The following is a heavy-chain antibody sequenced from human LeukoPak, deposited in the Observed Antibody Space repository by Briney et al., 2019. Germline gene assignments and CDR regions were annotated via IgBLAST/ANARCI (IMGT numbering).Heavy chain of an antibody. CDR1: GFTFSSYS. V-gene: IGHV3-21*01. CDR2: ISSSSSYI. CDR3: ARDRYADYYDSSGYYPY. J-gene: IGHJ4*02. D-gene: IGHD3-22*01. Sequence: GGSLRLSCAASGFTFSSYSMNWVRQAPGKGLEWVSSISSSSSYIYYADSVKGRFTISRDNAKNSLYLQMNSLRAEDTAVYYCARDRYADYYDSSGYYPYWGQGTLATVSS.